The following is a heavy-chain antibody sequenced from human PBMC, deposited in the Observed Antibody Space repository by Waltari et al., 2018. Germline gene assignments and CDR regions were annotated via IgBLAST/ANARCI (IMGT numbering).Heavy chain of an antibody. Sequence: QVQLVQSGAEVKKPGSSVKVSCKASGGTFSSYAISWVRQAPGQGLEWMGGVIPIFGTANYAQKFQGRVTITAYESTSTAYMELSSLRSEDTAVYYCARWGCITMVRGNKGWFDPWGQGTLVTVSS. CDR1: GGTFSSYA. CDR3: ARWGCITMVRGNKGWFDP. D-gene: IGHD3-10*01. J-gene: IGHJ5*02. V-gene: IGHV1-69*12. CDR2: VIPIFGTA.